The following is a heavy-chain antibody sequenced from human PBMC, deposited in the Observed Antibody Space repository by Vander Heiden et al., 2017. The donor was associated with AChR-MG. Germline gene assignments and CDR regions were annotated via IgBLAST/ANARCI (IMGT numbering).Heavy chain of an antibody. V-gene: IGHV3-9*01. CDR3: AKSAPGSGNYYYYYGMDV. D-gene: IGHD3-10*01. CDR2: ISWNSGSV. J-gene: IGHJ6*02. CDR1: GFKLEDYA. Sequence: EVQLAESGGGLIQPDRSLKISCYASGFKLEDYAMHWVRQVPGKGLEYVAGISWNSGSVSYADSVKGRFTISRDNVNNLLYLHMDSLRVEDTAMYHCAKSAPGSGNYYYYYGMDVWGQGTTVTVS.